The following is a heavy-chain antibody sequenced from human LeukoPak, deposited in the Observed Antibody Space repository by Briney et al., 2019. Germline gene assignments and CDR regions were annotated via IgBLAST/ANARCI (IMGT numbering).Heavy chain of an antibody. CDR3: ARDYDYGDHEYYFDY. V-gene: IGHV3-66*01. Sequence: GGSLRLSCAASGFTFSSYAMSWVRQAPGKGLEWVSVIYSGGSTYYADSVKGRFTISRDNSKNTLYLQMNSLRAEDTAVYYCARDYDYGDHEYYFDYWGQGTLVTVSS. D-gene: IGHD4-17*01. CDR1: GFTFSSYA. CDR2: IYSGGST. J-gene: IGHJ4*02.